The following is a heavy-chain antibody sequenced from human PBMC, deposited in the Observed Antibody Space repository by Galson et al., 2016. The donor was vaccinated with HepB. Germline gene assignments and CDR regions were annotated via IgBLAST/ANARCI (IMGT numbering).Heavy chain of an antibody. J-gene: IGHJ4*02. CDR2: ISESGSTI. CDR3: ARDDYSGGRGSPDY. V-gene: IGHV3-23*01. D-gene: IGHD4/OR15-4a*01. Sequence: SLRLSCAASGLTFSSYAMSWVRQAPGKGLAWVSAISESGSTIYYADSVKGRFTISRDNSRNTLFLQMNSLRTEDTAVYYCARDDYSGGRGSPDYWGQGTLVTVSS. CDR1: GLTFSSYA.